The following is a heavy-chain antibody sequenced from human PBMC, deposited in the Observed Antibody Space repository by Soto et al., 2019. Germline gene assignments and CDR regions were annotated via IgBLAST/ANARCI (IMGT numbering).Heavy chain of an antibody. D-gene: IGHD4-17*01. CDR3: AQLPWADHRGIFAP. CDR2: VYYSGNT. Sequence: SETLSVTCTVSGGSLSSYYWTWIRQPLGKGLEWIGYVYYSGNTNYNPCLKSRVTISVDTSKNQFSLKLGSVTAADTAVYYCAQLPWADHRGIFAPRGQGTLVTVSS. CDR1: GGSLSSYY. V-gene: IGHV4-59*01. J-gene: IGHJ5*02.